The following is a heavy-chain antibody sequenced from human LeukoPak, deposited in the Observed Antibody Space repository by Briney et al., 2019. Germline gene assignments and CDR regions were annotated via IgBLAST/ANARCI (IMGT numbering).Heavy chain of an antibody. CDR3: ARDKDPNWFDP. CDR1: GGTFSSYA. V-gene: IGHV1-69*05. J-gene: IGHJ5*02. Sequence: ASVKVSCKASGGTFSSYAISWVRQAPGQGLEWMGGIIPIFGTVNYAQKFQGRVTMTRDTSTSTVYMELSSLRSEDTAVYYCARDKDPNWFDPWGQGTLVTVSS. D-gene: IGHD2-15*01. CDR2: IIPIFGTV.